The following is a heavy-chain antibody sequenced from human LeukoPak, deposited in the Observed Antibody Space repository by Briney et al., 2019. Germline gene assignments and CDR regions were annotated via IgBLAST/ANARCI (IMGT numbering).Heavy chain of an antibody. Sequence: PGGSLRLSCAASGFTFSSYAMRWVRQAPGKGLEWVSAISGSGGSTYYADSVKGRFTISRDNSKNTLYLQMNSLRAEDTAVYYCASTGGRGYSGYEPFDYWGQGTLVTVSS. CDR3: ASTGGRGYSGYEPFDY. V-gene: IGHV3-23*01. J-gene: IGHJ4*02. CDR2: ISGSGGST. CDR1: GFTFSSYA. D-gene: IGHD5-12*01.